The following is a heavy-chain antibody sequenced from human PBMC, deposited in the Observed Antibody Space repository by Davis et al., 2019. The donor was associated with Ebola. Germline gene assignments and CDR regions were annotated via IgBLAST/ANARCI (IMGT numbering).Heavy chain of an antibody. V-gene: IGHV4-59*10. CDR1: GGSFSGYY. CDR3: ASSYDDLWSGQATNYYYYYMDV. CDR2: IYTSGST. D-gene: IGHD3-3*01. J-gene: IGHJ6*03. Sequence: PSETLSLTCAVYGGSFSGYYWSWIRQPAGKGLEWIGRIYTSGSTNYNPSLKSRVIMSVDTSKNQFSLKLSSVTAADTAVYYCASSYDDLWSGQATNYYYYYMDVWGKGTTVTVSS.